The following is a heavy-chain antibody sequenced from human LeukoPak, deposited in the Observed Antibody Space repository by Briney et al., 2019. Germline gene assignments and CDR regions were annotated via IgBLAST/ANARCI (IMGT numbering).Heavy chain of an antibody. CDR2: INPSGGST. Sequence: ASVKVSCKASGYTFTSYYMHWVRQAPGQGLEWMGIINPSGGSTSYAQKFQGRVTMTRDTSTSTVYMELRSLRSEDTAVYYCTRAPLIDGSESGTYFSGAFDVWGRGTMVTVSS. V-gene: IGHV1-46*01. CDR1: GYTFTSYY. CDR3: TRAPLIDGSESGTYFSGAFDV. J-gene: IGHJ3*01. D-gene: IGHD1-26*01.